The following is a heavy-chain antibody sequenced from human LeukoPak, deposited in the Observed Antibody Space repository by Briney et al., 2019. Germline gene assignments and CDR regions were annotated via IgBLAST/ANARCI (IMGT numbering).Heavy chain of an antibody. CDR1: GDSISYESYY. CDR2: IYRGRT. Sequence: SQTLSLTCAVSGDSISYESYYWNWIRQAPGKGPEWIGNIYRGRTRLNPSYTSRVAISVDMSKSQVSLSLTSVTAADTAIYYCAGEGKYGQSYSWGQGVLVVVSA. CDR3: AGEGKYGQSYS. D-gene: IGHD4-17*01. V-gene: IGHV4-30-2*01. J-gene: IGHJ5*02.